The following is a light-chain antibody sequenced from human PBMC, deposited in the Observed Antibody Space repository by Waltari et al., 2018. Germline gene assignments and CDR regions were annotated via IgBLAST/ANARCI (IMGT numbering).Light chain of an antibody. CDR1: QSVSSTY. J-gene: IGKJ2*01. V-gene: IGKV3-20*01. CDR3: QQYGSSPPYT. CDR2: GAS. Sequence: EIVLTQSPGTLSLSPGDRATLSCRASQSVSSTYLAWYQQKPGQAPRLLIYGASSRAPGIPDRFSGSGSGTDFTLTISRLEPEDFAVYYCQQYGSSPPYTFGQGTKLEIK.